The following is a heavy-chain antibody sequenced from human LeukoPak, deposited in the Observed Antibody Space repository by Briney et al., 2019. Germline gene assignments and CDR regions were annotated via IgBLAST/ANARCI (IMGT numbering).Heavy chain of an antibody. CDR1: GYSFTSYW. J-gene: IGHJ5*02. Sequence: GEFLKISCKGSGYSFTSYWISWVRQMPGKGLEWMGRIDPSDSYTNYSPSFQGHVTISADKSISTAYLQWSSLKASDTAMYYCARLSADYGDYDWFDPWGQGTLVTVSS. V-gene: IGHV5-10-1*01. CDR3: ARLSADYGDYDWFDP. CDR2: IDPSDSYT. D-gene: IGHD4-17*01.